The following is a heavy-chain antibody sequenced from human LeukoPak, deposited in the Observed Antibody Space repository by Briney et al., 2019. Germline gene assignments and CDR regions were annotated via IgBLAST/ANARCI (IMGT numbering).Heavy chain of an antibody. CDR3: ARGAYDYGDYVIFYYYYMDV. V-gene: IGHV3-74*01. Sequence: GGSLRLSCAASRFTFSRYWMHWVRQAPGKGLVWVSRINSDGSSTSYADSVKGRFTISRDNAKNTLYLQMNSLRAEDTAVYYCARGAYDYGDYVIFYYYYMDVWGKGTTVTISS. J-gene: IGHJ6*03. D-gene: IGHD4-17*01. CDR1: RFTFSRYW. CDR2: INSDGSST.